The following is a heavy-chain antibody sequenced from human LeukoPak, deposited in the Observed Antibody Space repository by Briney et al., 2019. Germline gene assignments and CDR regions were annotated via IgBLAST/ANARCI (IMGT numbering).Heavy chain of an antibody. CDR1: GFSFNSYS. CDR3: ARDAWRIDYGSGKGAFDI. J-gene: IGHJ4*02. CDR2: ISSSSSYI. Sequence: GGSLRLSCAASGFSFNSYSLNWVRQAPGKGLEWVSCISSSSSYIYYADSVKGRFTISRDNAKNSLYLQMNSLRAEDTAVYYCARDAWRIDYGSGKGAFDIWGQGTLVTVSS. D-gene: IGHD3-10*01. V-gene: IGHV3-21*01.